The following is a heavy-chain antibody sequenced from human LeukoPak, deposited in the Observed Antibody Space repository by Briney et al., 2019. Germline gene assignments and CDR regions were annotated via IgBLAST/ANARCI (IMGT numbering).Heavy chain of an antibody. CDR3: ARDYYDILTGSDDAFDI. J-gene: IGHJ3*02. Sequence: GGSLRLSCAASGFTFSSYWMHWVRQAPGKGLVWVSRIKSDGSNTNYADSVKGRFTISRDNAKNSLYLQMNSLRAEDTAVYYCARDYYDILTGSDDAFDIWGQGTMVTVSS. D-gene: IGHD3-9*01. CDR1: GFTFSSYW. CDR2: IKSDGSNT. V-gene: IGHV3-74*01.